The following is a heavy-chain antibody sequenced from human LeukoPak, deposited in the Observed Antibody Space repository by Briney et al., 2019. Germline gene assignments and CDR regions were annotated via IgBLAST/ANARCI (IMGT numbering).Heavy chain of an antibody. V-gene: IGHV3-48*03. J-gene: IGHJ6*04. CDR1: GFTFSSYE. D-gene: IGHD3-10*02. CDR3: AELGITMIGGV. Sequence: GGSLRLSCAASGFTFSSYEMNWVRQAPGKGLEWVSYISSSGSTIYYADSVKGRFTTSRDNARNSLYLQMNSLRAEDTAVYYCAELGITMIGGVWGKGTTVTISS. CDR2: ISSSGSTI.